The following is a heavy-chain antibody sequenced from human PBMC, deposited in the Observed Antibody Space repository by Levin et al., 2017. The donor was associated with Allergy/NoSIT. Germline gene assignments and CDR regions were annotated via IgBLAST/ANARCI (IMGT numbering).Heavy chain of an antibody. J-gene: IGHJ4*02. CDR2: ISSSGSTI. CDR1: GFTFSDYY. V-gene: IGHV3-11*01. CDR3: ARDEAVAGTYY. D-gene: IGHD6-19*01. Sequence: SCAASGFTFSDYYMSWLRQAPGKGLEWVSYISSSGSTIYYADSVKGRFTISRDNAKNSLYLQMNSLRAEDTAVYYCARDEAVAGTYYWGQGTLVTVSS.